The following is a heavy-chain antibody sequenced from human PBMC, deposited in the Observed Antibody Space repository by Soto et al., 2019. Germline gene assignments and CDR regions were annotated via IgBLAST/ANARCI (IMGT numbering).Heavy chain of an antibody. V-gene: IGHV3-21*01. J-gene: IGHJ3*02. Sequence: EVQLVESGGGLVKPGGSLRLSCAASGFTFSSYSMNWVRQAPGKGLEWVSSISSSSSYIYYADSVKGRFTISRDNAKNSLYLQMNSLRAEDTAVYYCARGETSSGWNNDAFDIWGQGTMVTVSS. CDR1: GFTFSSYS. CDR2: ISSSSSYI. D-gene: IGHD6-19*01. CDR3: ARGETSSGWNNDAFDI.